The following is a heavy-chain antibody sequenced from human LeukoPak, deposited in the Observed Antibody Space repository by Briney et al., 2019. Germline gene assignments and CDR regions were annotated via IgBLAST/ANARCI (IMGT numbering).Heavy chain of an antibody. Sequence: SVKVSCKVSGGIFSNFALSWVRQAPGQGLEWMGGIISRFNKLNYAQKFQGRVTITADESTHTAYMDLSSLRFEDTAVYYCATYGDYGVAGWTHVDYWGQGALVTVSS. D-gene: IGHD4-17*01. CDR1: GGIFSNFA. CDR2: IISRFNKL. CDR3: ATYGDYGVAGWTHVDY. J-gene: IGHJ4*02. V-gene: IGHV1-69*13.